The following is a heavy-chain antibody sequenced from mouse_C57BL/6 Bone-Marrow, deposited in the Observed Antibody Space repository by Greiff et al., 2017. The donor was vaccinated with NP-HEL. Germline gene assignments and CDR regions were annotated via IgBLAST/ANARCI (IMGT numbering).Heavy chain of an antibody. Sequence: VMLVESGAELARPGASVKLSCKASGYTFTSYGISWVKQRTGQGLEWIGEIYPRSGNTYYNEKFKGKATLTADKSSSTAYMELRSLTSEDSAVYFCARSEGLRLDYFDYWGQGTTLTVSS. CDR3: ARSEGLRLDYFDY. CDR1: GYTFTSYG. J-gene: IGHJ2*01. V-gene: IGHV1-81*01. CDR2: IYPRSGNT. D-gene: IGHD2-2*01.